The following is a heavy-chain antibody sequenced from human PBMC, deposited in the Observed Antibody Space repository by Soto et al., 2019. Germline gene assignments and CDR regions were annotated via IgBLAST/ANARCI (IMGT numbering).Heavy chain of an antibody. V-gene: IGHV3-30*18. CDR3: AKDPHSSGWYSYFAY. D-gene: IGHD6-19*01. J-gene: IGHJ4*02. Sequence: GGSLRLSCAASGFTFSSYGMHWVRQAPGKGLEWVAVISYDGSNKYYADSVKGRFTISRDNSKNTLYLQMNSLRAEDTAVYYCAKDPHSSGWYSYFAYWGQGTLVTVSS. CDR2: ISYDGSNK. CDR1: GFTFSSYG.